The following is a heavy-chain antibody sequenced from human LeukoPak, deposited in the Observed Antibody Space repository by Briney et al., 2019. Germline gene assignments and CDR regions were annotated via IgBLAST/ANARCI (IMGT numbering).Heavy chain of an antibody. CDR2: MSWNSGSI. V-gene: IGHV3-9*01. J-gene: IGHJ4*02. D-gene: IGHD3-9*01. Sequence: GGSLSLSCAASGFTLDDYAMHWVRQAPGKGLEGVSGMSWNSGSIGYADSVKGRFTISRDNAKNSLYLQMNSLRAEDTALYYCAKDGNDILTGYYPCWGQGTLVTVSS. CDR1: GFTLDDYA. CDR3: AKDGNDILTGYYPC.